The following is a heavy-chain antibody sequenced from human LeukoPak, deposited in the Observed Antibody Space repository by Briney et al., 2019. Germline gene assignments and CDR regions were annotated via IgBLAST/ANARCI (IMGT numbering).Heavy chain of an antibody. CDR1: GFTFSPYS. Sequence: GGSLRLSCAASGFTFSPYSMNWVRQAPGKGLEWVSSISSSSNYIYYADSVKGRFTISRDSAKNSLYLQMNSLRAEDTAVYFCARGGVDYWGQGTLVTVSS. CDR2: ISSSSNYI. V-gene: IGHV3-21*01. CDR3: ARGGVDY. J-gene: IGHJ4*02.